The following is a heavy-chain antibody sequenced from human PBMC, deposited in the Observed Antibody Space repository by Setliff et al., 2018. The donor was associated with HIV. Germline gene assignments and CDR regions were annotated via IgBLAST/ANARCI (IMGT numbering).Heavy chain of an antibody. J-gene: IGHJ6*03. CDR2: INPSGGST. CDR1: GYTFTNYA. CDR3: ARDAFDYTAYYYSYMDV. Sequence: ASVKVSCKASGYTFTNYAMHWVRQAPGQRLEWMGWINPSGGSTTYAQKFQGRVTMTRDTSTSTVYMELSSLRSEDTAVYYCARDAFDYTAYYYSYMDVWGKGTTVTVSS. D-gene: IGHD4-4*01. V-gene: IGHV1-46*01.